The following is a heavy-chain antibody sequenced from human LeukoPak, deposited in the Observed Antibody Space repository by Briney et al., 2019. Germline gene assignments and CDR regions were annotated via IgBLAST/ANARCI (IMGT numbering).Heavy chain of an antibody. CDR1: GFTFSSYS. CDR2: ISSSSSYI. CDR3: ARDFGDYGGNSPFDY. J-gene: IGHJ4*02. Sequence: PGGSLRLSCAASGFTFSSYSMNWVSQAPGKGLGWVSSISSSSSYIYYTDSVKGRFTISRDNAKNSLYLQMDSLRAEETAVYYCARDFGDYGGNSPFDYWGQGTLVTVSS. D-gene: IGHD4-23*01. V-gene: IGHV3-21*01.